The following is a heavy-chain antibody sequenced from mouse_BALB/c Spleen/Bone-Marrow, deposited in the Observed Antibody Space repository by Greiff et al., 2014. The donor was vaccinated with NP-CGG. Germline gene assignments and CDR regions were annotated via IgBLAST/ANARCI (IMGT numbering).Heavy chain of an antibody. V-gene: IGHV1-54*01. J-gene: IGHJ2*01. CDR1: GYAFTNYL. CDR2: INPGSGGT. CDR3: ARSYYGSPYFDY. Sequence: VKLMESGAELVRPGTSVKVSCKASGYAFTNYLIEWVKQRPGQGLEWIGVINPGSGGTNYNEKFKGKATLTADKSSSTAYMQFSSLTSDDSAVYFCARSYYGSPYFDYWGQGTTLTVSS. D-gene: IGHD1-1*01.